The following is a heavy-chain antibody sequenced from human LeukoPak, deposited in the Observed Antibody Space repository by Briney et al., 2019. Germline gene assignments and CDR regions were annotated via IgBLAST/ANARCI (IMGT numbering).Heavy chain of an antibody. CDR1: GFTFSSYW. CDR2: ISSDGSST. V-gene: IGHV3-74*01. CDR3: ATGPTVATSSLF. J-gene: IGHJ4*02. D-gene: IGHD4-23*01. Sequence: PGGSLRLSCAASGFTFSSYWMHWVRQAPGKGLVWVSRISSDGSSTTYADSVKGRFTMSRDNAKNTLYLQMNSLRAEDTAVYYCATGPTVATSSLFWGQGTLVTVSS.